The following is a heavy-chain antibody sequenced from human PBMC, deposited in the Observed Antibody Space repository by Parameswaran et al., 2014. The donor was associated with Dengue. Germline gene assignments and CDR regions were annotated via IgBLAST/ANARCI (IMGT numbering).Heavy chain of an antibody. CDR3: ARDRSRWSTYYDFWSGYYYYYYGMDV. Sequence: WVRQAPGQGLEWMGIINPSGGSTSYAQKFQGRVTMTRDTSTSTVYMELSSLRSEDTAVYYCARDRSRWSTYYDFWSGYYYYYYGMDVWGQGTTVTVSS. V-gene: IGHV1-46*01. D-gene: IGHD3-3*01. CDR2: INPSGGST. J-gene: IGHJ6*02.